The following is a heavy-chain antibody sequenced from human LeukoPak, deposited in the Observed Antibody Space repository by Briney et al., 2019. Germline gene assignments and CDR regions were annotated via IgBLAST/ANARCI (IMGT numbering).Heavy chain of an antibody. V-gene: IGHV3-23*01. D-gene: IGHD6-13*01. CDR1: GFTFSSYA. CDR3: AKGEYSSSWYAEYFQH. J-gene: IGHJ1*01. Sequence: PGGSLRLSCAASGFTFSSYAMSWVRQAPGKGLEWVSAISGSGGSTYYADSVKGRLTMSRDNSKNTLYLQMNSLRAEDTAVYYCAKGEYSSSWYAEYFQHWGQGTLVTVSS. CDR2: ISGSGGST.